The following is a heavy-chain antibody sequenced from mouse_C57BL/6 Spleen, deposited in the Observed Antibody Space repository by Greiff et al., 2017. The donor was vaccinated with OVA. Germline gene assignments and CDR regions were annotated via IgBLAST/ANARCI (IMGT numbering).Heavy chain of an antibody. V-gene: IGHV5-4*01. J-gene: IGHJ2*01. CDR1: GFTFSSYA. Sequence: EVHLVESGGGLVKPGGSLKLPCAASGFTFSSYAMSWVRQTPEKRLEWVATISDGGSYTYYPDNVKGRFTISRDNAKNNLYLQMSHLKSEDTAMYYCARVPSRYFDYWGQGTTLTVSS. CDR2: ISDGGSYT. CDR3: ARVPSRYFDY.